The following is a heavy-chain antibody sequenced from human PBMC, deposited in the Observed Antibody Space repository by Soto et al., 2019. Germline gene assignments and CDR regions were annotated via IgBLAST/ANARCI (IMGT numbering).Heavy chain of an antibody. CDR3: AKDLIPLGATPYFDY. V-gene: IGHV3-23*01. CDR2: ISGSGGST. D-gene: IGHD1-26*01. Sequence: HPGGSLRLSCAASGFTFSSYAMSWVRQAPGKGLEWVSAISGSGGSTYYADSVKGRFTISRDNSKNTLYLQMNSLRAEDMAVYYCAKDLIPLGATPYFDYWGQGTLVTVSS. J-gene: IGHJ4*02. CDR1: GFTFSSYA.